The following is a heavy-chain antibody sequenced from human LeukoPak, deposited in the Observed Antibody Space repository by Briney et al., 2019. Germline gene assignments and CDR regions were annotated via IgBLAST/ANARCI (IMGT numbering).Heavy chain of an antibody. D-gene: IGHD3-10*01. V-gene: IGHV4-4*07. CDR1: GGPMTGYY. CDR3: AREEKGFGYYGSGSYRFDP. CDR2: IYTSGST. J-gene: IGHJ5*02. Sequence: SETLSLTCTVSGGPMTGYYWAWIRQPAGKGLEWVGRIYTSGSTNYNPSLKSRVTMSVDTSKNQFSLKLSSVTAADTAVYYCAREEKGFGYYGSGSYRFDPWGQGTLVTVSS.